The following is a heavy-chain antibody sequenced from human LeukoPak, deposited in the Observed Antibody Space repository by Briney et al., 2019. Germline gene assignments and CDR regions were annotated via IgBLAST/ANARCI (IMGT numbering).Heavy chain of an antibody. CDR1: GFTFSDYY. V-gene: IGHV3-11*04. D-gene: IGHD3-22*01. Sequence: GGSLRLSCAASGFTFSDYYMSWIRQAPGKGLEWVSYISSSGSTIYYADSVKGRFTISRDNAKNSLYLQMNSLRAEDTAVYYCARAFRYYYDSSGFDGGFDYWGQGTLVTVSS. CDR2: ISSSGSTI. CDR3: ARAFRYYYDSSGFDGGFDY. J-gene: IGHJ4*02.